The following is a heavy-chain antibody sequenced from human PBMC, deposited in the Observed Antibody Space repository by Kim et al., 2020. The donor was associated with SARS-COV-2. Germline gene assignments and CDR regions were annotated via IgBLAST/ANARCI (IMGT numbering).Heavy chain of an antibody. J-gene: IGHJ6*02. Sequence: GGSLRLSCGASGFTFSSYAMHWVRQAPGKGLEWVAVISYDGSNKYYADSVKGRFTISRDNSKNTLYLQMNSLRAEDTAVYYCARVPGIHYYYGMDVWGQGTTVTVSS. CDR3: ARVPGIHYYYGMDV. CDR2: ISYDGSNK. CDR1: GFTFSSYA. V-gene: IGHV3-30-3*01.